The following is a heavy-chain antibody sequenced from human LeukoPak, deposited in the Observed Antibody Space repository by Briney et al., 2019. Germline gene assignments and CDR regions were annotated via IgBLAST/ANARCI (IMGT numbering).Heavy chain of an antibody. Sequence: GGSLRLSCAAPGFTVSSIAMTWVRQAPGKGLDWVSTIRSNGDTAYNADSVKGRFTISRDNSKKTLYLQMNSLRVEDTAIYYCAKGQELDDGVFDSWGQGTLVTVSS. D-gene: IGHD1-1*01. CDR3: AKGQELDDGVFDS. CDR2: IRSNGDTA. CDR1: GFTVSSIA. V-gene: IGHV3-23*01. J-gene: IGHJ4*02.